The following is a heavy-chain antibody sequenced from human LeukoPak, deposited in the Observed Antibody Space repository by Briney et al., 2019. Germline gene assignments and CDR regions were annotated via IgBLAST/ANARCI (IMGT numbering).Heavy chain of an antibody. CDR3: ARALQGRLLWFGEFFDAFDI. D-gene: IGHD3-10*01. Sequence: GGSLRLSCAASGFTFSDYYMSWIRQAPGKGLEWVSYISSSGSTIYYADSVKGRFTISRDNSKNTLYLQMNSLRAEDTAVYYCARALQGRLLWFGEFFDAFDIWGQGTMVTVSS. V-gene: IGHV3-11*04. CDR1: GFTFSDYY. J-gene: IGHJ3*02. CDR2: ISSSGSTI.